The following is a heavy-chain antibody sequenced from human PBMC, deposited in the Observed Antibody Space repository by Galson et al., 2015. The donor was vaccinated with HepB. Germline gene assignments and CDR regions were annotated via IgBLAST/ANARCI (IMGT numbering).Heavy chain of an antibody. CDR2: IYYSGST. J-gene: IGHJ6*02. V-gene: IGHV4-59*01. CDR1: GGSISGYY. CDR3: ARDSSKTYYYGLDV. Sequence: ETLSLTCTVSGGSISGYYWNWIRRPPGKGLEWIGYIYYSGSTNYNPSLKSRVTISVDASNNQLSLKLSSVTAADTAVYYCARDSSKTYYYGLDVWGQGTTVTVSS.